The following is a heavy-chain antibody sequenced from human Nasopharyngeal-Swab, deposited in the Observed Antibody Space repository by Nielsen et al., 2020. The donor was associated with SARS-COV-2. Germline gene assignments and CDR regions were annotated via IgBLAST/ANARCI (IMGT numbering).Heavy chain of an antibody. Sequence: GESLKISCSASGFTFSSYAGHWVRQAPGKGLEYVSAISSNGGSTYYADSVKGRFTISRDNSKNTLYLQMSSLRAEDTAVYYCVKAGLGFRIAAAETGIAVAGTVGGYGMDVWGQGTTVTVSS. CDR3: VKAGLGFRIAAAETGIAVAGTVGGYGMDV. CDR1: GFTFSSYA. CDR2: ISSNGGST. J-gene: IGHJ6*02. V-gene: IGHV3-64D*06. D-gene: IGHD6-19*01.